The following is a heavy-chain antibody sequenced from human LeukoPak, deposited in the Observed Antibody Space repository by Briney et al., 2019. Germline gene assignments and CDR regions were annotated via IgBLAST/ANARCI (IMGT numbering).Heavy chain of an antibody. CDR2: IYYSGST. J-gene: IGHJ3*02. CDR3: ARGQILDAFDI. Sequence: PSETLSLTCTVSGGSISSGDYYWSWIRQPLGKGLEWIGYIYYSGSTYYNPSLKSRVTISVDTSKNQFSLKLSSVTAADTAVYYCARGQILDAFDIWGRGTMVTVSS. CDR1: GGSISSGDYY. V-gene: IGHV4-30-4*01.